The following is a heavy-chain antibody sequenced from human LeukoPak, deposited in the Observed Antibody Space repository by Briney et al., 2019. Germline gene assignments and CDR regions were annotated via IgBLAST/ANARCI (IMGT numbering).Heavy chain of an antibody. CDR1: GGSFSGCY. CDR2: INHSGST. CDR3: ARDRFDDRSGYYYHYQYYMDV. V-gene: IGHV4-34*01. D-gene: IGHD3-22*01. Sequence: SETLSLTCAVYGGSFSGCYWSWIRQPPGKGLEWIGEINHSGSTNYNPSLKSRVTISVDTSKNQFSLKLSSATAADTAVYYCARDRFDDRSGYYYHYQYYMDVWGKGTTVTVSS. J-gene: IGHJ6*03.